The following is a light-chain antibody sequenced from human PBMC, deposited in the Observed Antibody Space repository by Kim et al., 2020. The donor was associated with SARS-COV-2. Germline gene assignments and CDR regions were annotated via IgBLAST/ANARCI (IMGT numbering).Light chain of an antibody. CDR1: SSNIGNNY. V-gene: IGLV1-51*01. CDR2: DNN. CDR3: GTWDSSLSAYV. Sequence: RKVSISCSGSSSNIGNNYVSWYQQLPGTAPKLLIYDNNKRPSGIPDRFSGSKSGTSATLGITGLQTGDEADYYCGTWDSSLSAYVFGTGTKVTVL. J-gene: IGLJ1*01.